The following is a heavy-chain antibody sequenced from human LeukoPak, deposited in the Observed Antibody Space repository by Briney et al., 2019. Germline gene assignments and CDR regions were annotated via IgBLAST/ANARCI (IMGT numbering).Heavy chain of an antibody. CDR1: GFTFSSYP. Sequence: PGGSLRLSCAASGFTFSSYPLHWVRQAPGRGLEWVTLISYDGSKIYYADSVKGRFTISRDNSKNTLYLQMNSLRAEDTAVYYCAKDPEPTVRYYFDYWGQGTLVTVSS. CDR3: AKDPEPTVRYYFDY. D-gene: IGHD4-11*01. CDR2: ISYDGSKI. J-gene: IGHJ4*02. V-gene: IGHV3-30-3*01.